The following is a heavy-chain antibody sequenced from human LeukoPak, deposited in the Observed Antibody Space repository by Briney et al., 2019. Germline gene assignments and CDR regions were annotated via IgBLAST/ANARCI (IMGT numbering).Heavy chain of an antibody. Sequence: GGSLRLSCAACGFTFRTYGMHWVRQAPGKGLEWVAVISYDGSNKYYADSVKGRFTISRDNSKNTLYLQMNSLRAEDTAVYYCAKPDTETDIVVVVAVPPPFDYWGQGTLVTVSS. CDR2: ISYDGSNK. D-gene: IGHD2-15*01. J-gene: IGHJ4*02. V-gene: IGHV3-30*18. CDR3: AKPDTETDIVVVVAVPPPFDY. CDR1: GFTFRTYG.